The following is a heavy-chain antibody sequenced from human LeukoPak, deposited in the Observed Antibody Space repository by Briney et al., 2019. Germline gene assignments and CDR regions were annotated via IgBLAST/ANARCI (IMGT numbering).Heavy chain of an antibody. CDR1: GYTFTGYY. D-gene: IGHD3-22*01. J-gene: IGHJ5*02. Sequence: GASVKVSCKASGYTFTGYYMHWVRQAPGQGLEWMGWINPNSGGTNYAQKFQGRVTMTRDTSISTAYMELSRLGSDDTAVYYCARDAAYYYDSSGSSWGQGTLVTVSP. CDR3: ARDAAYYYDSSGSS. V-gene: IGHV1-2*02. CDR2: INPNSGGT.